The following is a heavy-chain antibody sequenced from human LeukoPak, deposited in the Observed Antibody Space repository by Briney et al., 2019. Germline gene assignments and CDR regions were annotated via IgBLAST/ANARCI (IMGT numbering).Heavy chain of an antibody. CDR3: ARDSGERGSGSYLIAY. V-gene: IGHV1-2*02. Sequence: VASVKVSCKASGYTFTGYYMHWVRQAPGQGFEWMGWIYPNSGGTNYAQKFQGRVTMTSNSSINTVYMELSGLRSDDTAVYYCARDSGERGSGSYLIAYWGQGTLVTVSS. D-gene: IGHD3-10*01. CDR1: GYTFTGYY. CDR2: IYPNSGGT. J-gene: IGHJ4*02.